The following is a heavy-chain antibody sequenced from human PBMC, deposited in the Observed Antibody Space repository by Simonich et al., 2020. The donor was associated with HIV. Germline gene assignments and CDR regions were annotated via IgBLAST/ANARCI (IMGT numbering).Heavy chain of an antibody. Sequence: QVQLQQWGAGLLKPSETLSLTCAVYGGSFSGYYWSWIRQPPGKGLEWIGEINHRRITNYNPALKSRVTISVDTSKNQFSLKLSSVTAADTAVYYCARGFYQRLYYFDYWGQGTLVTVSS. D-gene: IGHD2-2*01. V-gene: IGHV4-34*01. CDR1: GGSFSGYY. J-gene: IGHJ4*02. CDR3: ARGFYQRLYYFDY. CDR2: INHRRIT.